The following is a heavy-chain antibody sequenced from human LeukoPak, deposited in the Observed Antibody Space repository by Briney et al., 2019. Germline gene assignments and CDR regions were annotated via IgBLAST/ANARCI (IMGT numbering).Heavy chain of an antibody. CDR1: GGSFSGYY. CDR3: ASIDIVVVPAAKNYYHGMDV. J-gene: IGHJ6*02. CDR2: INHSGST. Sequence: SETLSLTCAVYGGSFSGYYWSWIRQPPGKGLEWIGEINHSGSTNYNPSLKSRVTISVDTSKNQFSLKLSSVTAADTAVYYCASIDIVVVPAAKNYYHGMDVWGQGTTVTVSS. D-gene: IGHD2-2*01. V-gene: IGHV4-34*01.